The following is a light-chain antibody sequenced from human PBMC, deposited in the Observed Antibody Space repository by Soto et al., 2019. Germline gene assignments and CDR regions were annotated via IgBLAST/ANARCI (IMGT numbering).Light chain of an antibody. CDR2: GTS. CDR3: QQYDTSVFT. V-gene: IGKV3-20*01. J-gene: IGKJ3*01. CDR1: QSLSSRS. Sequence: EIVLTQSPGTLSLSPGERATLSCRASQSLSSRSLAWYQQKVGQAPRILIYGTSSRATGIADRFSGSGSGTDFPLAISRVEPEDFAVYYCQQYDTSVFTFRPGTRVDIK.